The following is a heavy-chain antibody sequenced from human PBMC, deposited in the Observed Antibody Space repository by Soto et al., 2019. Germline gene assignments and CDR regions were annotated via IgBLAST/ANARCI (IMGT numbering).Heavy chain of an antibody. CDR2: IYYSGST. CDR3: ATEIVVVPAAIGYGAFDI. J-gene: IGHJ3*02. CDR1: GGSISSSSYY. V-gene: IGHV4-39*01. D-gene: IGHD2-2*02. Sequence: PSETLSLTCTVSGGSISSSSYYWGWIRQPPGKGLEWIGSIYYSGSTYYNPSLKSRVTISVDTSKNQFSLKLSSVTAADTAVYYCATEIVVVPAAIGYGAFDIWGQGTMVTVSS.